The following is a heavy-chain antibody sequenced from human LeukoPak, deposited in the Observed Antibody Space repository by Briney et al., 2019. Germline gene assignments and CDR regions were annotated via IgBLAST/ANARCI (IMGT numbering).Heavy chain of an antibody. Sequence: PGASVKVSCKVSGYTLTELSMHWVRQAPGKGLEWMGGFDPEDGETIYAQKFQGRVTMTEDTSTDTAYMELSSLRSEDTAVYYCATDNRREERDYDILTGYRFPRRSGMDVWGQGTTVTVSS. D-gene: IGHD3-9*01. J-gene: IGHJ6*02. CDR3: ATDNRREERDYDILTGYRFPRRSGMDV. V-gene: IGHV1-24*01. CDR2: FDPEDGET. CDR1: GYTLTELS.